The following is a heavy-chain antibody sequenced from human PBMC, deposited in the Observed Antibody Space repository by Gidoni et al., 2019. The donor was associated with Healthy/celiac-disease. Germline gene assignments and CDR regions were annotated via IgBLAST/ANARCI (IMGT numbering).Heavy chain of an antibody. D-gene: IGHD3-10*01. V-gene: IGHV1-18*01. CDR2: ISAYNGNT. Sequence: QVQLLQSGAEVTKPVASVKVSCQASGYTFTSYSLSRVRQAPGQGLEWMGWISAYNGNTNYAQKLQGRGTRTTDTATSTAYMELRSLRSDDTAVYYCARDSGLLWFGELGDYYYYGMDVWGQGTTVTVSS. J-gene: IGHJ6*02. CDR3: ARDSGLLWFGELGDYYYYGMDV. CDR1: GYTFTSYS.